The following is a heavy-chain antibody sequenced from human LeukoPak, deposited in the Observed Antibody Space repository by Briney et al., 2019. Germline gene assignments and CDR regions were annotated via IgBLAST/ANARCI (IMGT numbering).Heavy chain of an antibody. CDR2: ITSSSGNI. CDR1: GFSFTYST. J-gene: IGHJ5*02. Sequence: NTGGSLRLPCAASGFSFTYSTMNWVRLAPGKGLEWVSSITSSSGNIYYSDSVRGRFTVSRDNAKNSLYLQMNSLIAEDSAVYYCVRVPNNAGFPNWFDPWGQGTLVSVSS. CDR3: VRVPNNAGFPNWFDP. D-gene: IGHD3-9*01. V-gene: IGHV3-21*01.